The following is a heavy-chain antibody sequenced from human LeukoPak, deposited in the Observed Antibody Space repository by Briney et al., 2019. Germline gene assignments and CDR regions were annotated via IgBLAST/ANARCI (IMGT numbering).Heavy chain of an antibody. CDR2: ISTTGGRT. CDR3: AKGGGSDFDF. V-gene: IGHV3-23*01. Sequence: GSLRLSCAASGFTFSSYAMSWVRQAPGKGLEWVSSISTTGGRTYYADSVKGRFTISRDSSKSTVSLQMNSLRAEDTAVYFFAKGGGSDFDFWGQGTLVTVSS. D-gene: IGHD3-16*01. J-gene: IGHJ4*02. CDR1: GFTFSSYA.